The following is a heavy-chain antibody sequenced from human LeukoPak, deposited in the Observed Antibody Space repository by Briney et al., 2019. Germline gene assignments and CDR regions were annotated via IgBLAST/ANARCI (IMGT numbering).Heavy chain of an antibody. Sequence: SETLSLTCTVSGGSISSYYWSWIRQPPGKGLEWIGYLYYSGSTNYNPSLKSRVTISVDTSKNQFSLKLSSVTAADTAVYYCARDGSCSGGSCYGNWFDPWGQGTLVTVSS. V-gene: IGHV4-59*01. CDR1: GGSISSYY. D-gene: IGHD2-15*01. CDR3: ARDGSCSGGSCYGNWFDP. J-gene: IGHJ5*02. CDR2: LYYSGST.